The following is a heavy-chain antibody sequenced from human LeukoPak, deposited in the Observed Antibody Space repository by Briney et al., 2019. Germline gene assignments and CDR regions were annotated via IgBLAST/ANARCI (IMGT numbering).Heavy chain of an antibody. V-gene: IGHV1-2*06. D-gene: IGHD3-3*01. Sequence: ASAKVSCKASGYTFTGYYMHWVRQAPGQGLEWMGRINPNSGGTNYAQKFQGRVTMTRDTSISTAYMELSRLRSDDTAVYYCARRDRVLRFLEWAREDYWGQGTLVTVSS. CDR1: GYTFTGYY. J-gene: IGHJ4*02. CDR2: INPNSGGT. CDR3: ARRDRVLRFLEWAREDY.